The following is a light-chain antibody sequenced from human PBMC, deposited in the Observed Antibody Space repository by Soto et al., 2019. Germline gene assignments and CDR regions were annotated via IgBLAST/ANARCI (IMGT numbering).Light chain of an antibody. Sequence: DIQMTQSPSSLSAAVGDRVTITCRASQSIKTYLNWYQQKPGKAPNLLIFAASRLQSWVPSRFSGSGSGTDFTLTISSLQPEDFATYYCQQANSFPFTFGQGTRLEIK. CDR1: QSIKTY. CDR3: QQANSFPFT. V-gene: IGKV1-39*01. J-gene: IGKJ5*01. CDR2: AAS.